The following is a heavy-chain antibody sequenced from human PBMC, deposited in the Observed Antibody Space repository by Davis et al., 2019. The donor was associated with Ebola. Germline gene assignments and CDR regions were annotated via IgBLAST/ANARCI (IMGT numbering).Heavy chain of an antibody. Sequence: GASLKISCAASGFTVSSNYMSWVRQAPGKGLEWVSVIYSGGSTYYADSVKGRFTISRHNSKNTLYLQMNSLRAEDTAVYYCAGGPKRWLQLGYWGQGTLVTVSS. J-gene: IGHJ4*02. CDR2: IYSGGST. D-gene: IGHD5-24*01. V-gene: IGHV3-53*04. CDR1: GFTVSSNY. CDR3: AGGPKRWLQLGY.